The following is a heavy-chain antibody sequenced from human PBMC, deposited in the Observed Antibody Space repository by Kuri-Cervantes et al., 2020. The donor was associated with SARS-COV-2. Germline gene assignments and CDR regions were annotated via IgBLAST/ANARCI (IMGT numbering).Heavy chain of an antibody. CDR3: ARGRLLSGYYTYFDY. CDR1: GGSFSGYY. J-gene: IGHJ4*02. D-gene: IGHD3-3*01. Sequence: WETLSLTCAVYGGSFSGYYWRWIRQPPGKGLEWIGEINHSGSTNYNPSLKSRVTISVDTSKNQFSLKLSSVTAADTAVYYCARGRLLSGYYTYFDYWGQGTLVTVSS. V-gene: IGHV4-34*01. CDR2: INHSGST.